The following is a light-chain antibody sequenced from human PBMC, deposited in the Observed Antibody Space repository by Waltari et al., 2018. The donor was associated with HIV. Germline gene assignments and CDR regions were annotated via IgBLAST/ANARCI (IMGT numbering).Light chain of an antibody. Sequence: DIQMTQSQSSVSASVGDRVTITCRASQNIYNWLTWYQQKPGKAPKLLIYATSNLQSGVPSRFSGSGSGTVFTLTISSLQPEDFASYFCQQANSFPWTFGQGTKVEI. CDR1: QNIYNW. CDR2: ATS. V-gene: IGKV1-12*01. CDR3: QQANSFPWT. J-gene: IGKJ1*01.